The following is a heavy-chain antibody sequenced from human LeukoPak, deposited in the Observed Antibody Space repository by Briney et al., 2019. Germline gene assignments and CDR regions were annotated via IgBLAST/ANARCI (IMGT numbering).Heavy chain of an antibody. V-gene: IGHV3-23*01. J-gene: IGHJ4*02. CDR3: ASSGSYRFDY. CDR1: GFTFSNYA. D-gene: IGHD1-26*01. Sequence: GGSLRLSCAASGFTFSNYAMSWVRQAPGKGLEWVSTVSGTGSSTYYADSVKGRFTISRDNAKNSLYLQMNSLRDEDTAVYYCASSGSYRFDYWGQGTLVTVSS. CDR2: VSGTGSST.